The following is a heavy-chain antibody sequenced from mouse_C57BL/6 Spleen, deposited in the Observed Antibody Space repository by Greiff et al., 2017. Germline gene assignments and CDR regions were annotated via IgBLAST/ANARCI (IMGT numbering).Heavy chain of an antibody. CDR2: GQGLEWIG. CDR1: YTFSRRVH. CDR3: SEDTAVYYCTTVPYDYDSPFAY. Sequence: QVQLQQSGPELARPWASVKISCQAFYTFSRRVHFAIRDTNYWMLWVKQRPGQGLEWIGAIYPGNGDTSYNQTFKGKATLTANKSSSTAFLQRSILTSEDTAVYYCTTVPYDYDSPFAYWGQGTLVTVSA. J-gene: IGHJ3*01. V-gene: IGHV1-87*01. D-gene: IGHD2-4*01.